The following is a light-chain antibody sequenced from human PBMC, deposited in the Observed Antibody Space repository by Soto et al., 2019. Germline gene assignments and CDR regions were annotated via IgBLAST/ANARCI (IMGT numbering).Light chain of an antibody. J-gene: IGKJ5*01. V-gene: IGKV3-15*01. CDR2: DAS. CDR1: QNIRSS. CDR3: QQHRQWPIT. Sequence: EVVMTRSPASVSARPLGMVSFSFRASQNIRSSLAWYQQRPGQAPRLLIYDASTRATGIPPRFSGGGSGTEFTLTISSLQPEDFATYYCQQHRQWPITFGQGTRLENK.